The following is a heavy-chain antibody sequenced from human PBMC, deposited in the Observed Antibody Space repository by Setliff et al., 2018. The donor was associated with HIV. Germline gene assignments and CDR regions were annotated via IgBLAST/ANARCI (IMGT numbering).Heavy chain of an antibody. CDR2: IYPGDSVT. CDR3: TRRRRAPGTEDLEAY. V-gene: IGHV5-51*01. D-gene: IGHD1-26*01. Sequence: PGESLKISCRASGYTFTNYWIGWVRQMPGKGLEWIGVIYPGDSVTRYSPSFQGQVSISADVSITTAYLQWSSLKASDTAMYYCTRRRRAPGTEDLEAYWGQGTLVTVSS. CDR1: GYTFTNYW. J-gene: IGHJ4*02.